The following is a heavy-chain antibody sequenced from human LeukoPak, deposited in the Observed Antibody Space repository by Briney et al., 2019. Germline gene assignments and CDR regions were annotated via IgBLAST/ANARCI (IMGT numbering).Heavy chain of an antibody. V-gene: IGHV3-21*01. D-gene: IGHD1-26*01. CDR1: GFTFSSYS. CDR2: ISSSSSYI. Sequence: GGSLRLSCAASGFTFSSYSMNWVRQAPGKGLEWVSSISSSSSYIYYADSVKGRFTISRDNAKNSLYLQMNSLRAEDTAVYYCARDRTVGATDDGDYWGQGTLVTVSS. CDR3: ARDRTVGATDDGDY. J-gene: IGHJ4*02.